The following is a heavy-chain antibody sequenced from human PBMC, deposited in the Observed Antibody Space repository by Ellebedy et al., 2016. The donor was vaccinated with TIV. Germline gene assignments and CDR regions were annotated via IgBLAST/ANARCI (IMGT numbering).Heavy chain of an antibody. CDR3: AADSVVGPSASWYFDL. D-gene: IGHD2-15*01. J-gene: IGHJ2*01. CDR1: GFTFTKSA. V-gene: IGHV1-58*01. CDR2: IVVGSGNT. Sequence: AASVKVSCKASGFTFTKSAVQWVRQARGQRLEWIGWIVVGSGNTPYAQKFQERVPITRDMSTSTAYMELSSLRSEDTAVYYCAADSVVGPSASWYFDLWGRGTLVTVSS.